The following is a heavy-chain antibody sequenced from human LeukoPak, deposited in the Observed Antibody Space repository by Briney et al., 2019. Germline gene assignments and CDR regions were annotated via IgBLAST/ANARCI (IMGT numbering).Heavy chain of an antibody. Sequence: GRSLRLSCAASAFSSSNSSMHSARQAPGTGLVSVSRVNSDGSTTNYADSVKGRFTISRDNAENTLYMRMNSLRPEDTAVYYCARGYYSSSRFDSWGQGTLVAVSS. D-gene: IGHD6-13*01. J-gene: IGHJ4*02. CDR3: ARGYYSSSRFDS. V-gene: IGHV3-74*01. CDR1: AFSSSNSS. CDR2: VNSDGSTT.